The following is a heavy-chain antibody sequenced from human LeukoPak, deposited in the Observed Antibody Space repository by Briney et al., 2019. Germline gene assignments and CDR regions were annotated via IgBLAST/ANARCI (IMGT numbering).Heavy chain of an antibody. CDR2: ISYDGSNK. D-gene: IGHD6-19*01. J-gene: IGHJ4*02. V-gene: IGHV3-30*18. CDR3: AKGQAGGFDY. CDR1: GFTFSSYG. Sequence: GRSLRLSCAASGFTFSSYGMHWVRQAPGKGLEWVAVISYDGSNKYYADSVKGRFTISRDNSKNTLCLQMNSLRAEDTAVYYCAKGQAGGFDYWGQGTPVTVSS.